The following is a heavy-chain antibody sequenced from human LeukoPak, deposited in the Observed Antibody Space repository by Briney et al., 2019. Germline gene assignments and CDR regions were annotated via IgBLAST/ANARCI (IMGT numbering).Heavy chain of an antibody. CDR1: KFTFSHYS. D-gene: IGHD2-8*01. Sequence: GGSLRLSCAASKFTFSHYSMSWVRQAPGKGLEWVSIIGASGGNTYYADSVKGRFTVSRDNAKNTLSLQMNSLTYEDTAVYYCAKSLDLMVYSTAFDYWGQGTPVTVSS. J-gene: IGHJ4*02. V-gene: IGHV3-23*01. CDR2: IGASGGNT. CDR3: AKSLDLMVYSTAFDY.